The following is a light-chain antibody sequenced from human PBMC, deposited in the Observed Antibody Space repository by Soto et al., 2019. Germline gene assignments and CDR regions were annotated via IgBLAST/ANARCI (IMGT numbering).Light chain of an antibody. CDR1: QDINVY. CDR3: QHGYVAPYS. Sequence: DIPMTQAPSSVSASIGDTVTISCRASQDINVYLNWYQQKPGEVPKLLIYSASSLHSGVPSRFTGSGSETDFTLTIRSLQPEDFATYYCQHGYVAPYSLGQGTKVDIK. V-gene: IGKV1-39*01. J-gene: IGKJ2*03. CDR2: SAS.